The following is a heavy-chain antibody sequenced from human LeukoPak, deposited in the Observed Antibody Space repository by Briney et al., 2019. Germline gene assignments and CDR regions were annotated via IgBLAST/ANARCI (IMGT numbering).Heavy chain of an antibody. CDR1: GFTFNTYT. D-gene: IGHD2-21*01. Sequence: GGSLRLSCAASGFTFNTYTMNWVRLAPGKGLEWVSSISGSSNYIYYADSVKGRFTISRGNAKNSLYLQMNSLRVEDTAVYYCARDESGDNDAFDIWGQGTMVTVSS. V-gene: IGHV3-21*01. J-gene: IGHJ3*02. CDR3: ARDESGDNDAFDI. CDR2: ISGSSNYI.